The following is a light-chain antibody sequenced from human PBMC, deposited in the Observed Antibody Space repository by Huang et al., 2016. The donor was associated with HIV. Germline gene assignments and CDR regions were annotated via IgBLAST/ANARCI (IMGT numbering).Light chain of an antibody. CDR2: DAS. J-gene: IGKJ4*01. V-gene: IGKV3-15*01. CDR1: QSVSSN. CDR3: QQYNQWPPRT. Sequence: DIVMTQSPATLSVSPGERATLSCRASQSVSSNLAWYQQKPGQAPRLLIYDASTRAACIPVRFSGSGFGTEFTLTISSLQSEDFAVYFCQQYNQWPPRTFGGGTKVEIE.